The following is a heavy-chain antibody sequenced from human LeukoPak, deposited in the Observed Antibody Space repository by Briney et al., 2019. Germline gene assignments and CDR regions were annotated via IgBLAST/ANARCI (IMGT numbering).Heavy chain of an antibody. V-gene: IGHV3-7*02. D-gene: IGHD4-11*01. Sequence: PGGSLRLSCAASGFTFSHYWMTWVRQAPGRGLEWVASIRQDGIEKFSVDSVKGRFTISRDNAKNSLYLQMNSLRADDTAVYYCARLRSKYWFDPWGQGTLVTVSS. J-gene: IGHJ5*02. CDR1: GFTFSHYW. CDR3: ARLRSKYWFDP. CDR2: IRQDGIEK.